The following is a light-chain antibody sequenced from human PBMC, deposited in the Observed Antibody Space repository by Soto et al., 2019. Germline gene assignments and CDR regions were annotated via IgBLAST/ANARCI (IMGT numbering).Light chain of an antibody. V-gene: IGKV1-39*01. CDR3: QQSYRTPPT. Sequence: DIQMTQSPSSLSASVGDRVTITCRASQSISTYLNWYQQKPGKAPKLLIYAASSLQSGVPSRFSGSGSGTDFTLTISSLQPEDFATYSCQQSYRTPPTFGQGTKVEIK. J-gene: IGKJ1*01. CDR1: QSISTY. CDR2: AAS.